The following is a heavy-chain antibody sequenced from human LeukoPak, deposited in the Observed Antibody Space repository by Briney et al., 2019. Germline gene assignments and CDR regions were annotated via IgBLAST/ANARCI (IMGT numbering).Heavy chain of an antibody. V-gene: IGHV4-59*12. Sequence: SETLSLTCTVSGGSISSYYWSWIRQPPGKGLEWIGYIYYSGSTYYNPSLKSRVTISVDTSKNQFSLKLSSVTAADTAIYYCARDNRVSGTNWVYNWFDPWGQGSLVIVSS. CDR2: IYYSGST. CDR3: ARDNRVSGTNWVYNWFDP. J-gene: IGHJ5*02. CDR1: GGSISSYY. D-gene: IGHD1/OR15-1a*01.